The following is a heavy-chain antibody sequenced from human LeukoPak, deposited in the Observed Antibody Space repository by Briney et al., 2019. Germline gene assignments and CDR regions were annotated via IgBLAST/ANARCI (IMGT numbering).Heavy chain of an antibody. CDR3: ARDYPYGSGSYYFDP. CDR1: GYTFTGYY. J-gene: IGHJ5*02. Sequence: ASVKVSCKASGYTFTGYYMHWVRQAPGQGLEWMGWINPNSGGTNYAQKFQGRVTMTRDTSISTAYMELSRLRSDDTALYYCARDYPYGSGSYYFDPWGQGTLVTVSS. CDR2: INPNSGGT. D-gene: IGHD3-10*01. V-gene: IGHV1-2*02.